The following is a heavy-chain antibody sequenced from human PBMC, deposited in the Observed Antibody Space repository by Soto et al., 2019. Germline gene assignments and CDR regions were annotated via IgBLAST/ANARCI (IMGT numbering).Heavy chain of an antibody. CDR3: ARGDRGAFDL. J-gene: IGHJ3*01. CDR2: IHSDGSST. CDR1: GFTFSYYW. Sequence: EVQLVESGGGLVQPGESLRLSCAASGFTFSYYWMHWVRQAPGKGLVWVSRIHSDGSSTTYADSVKGRFTISRDNDRNTLYLQMNSLRAEDTAVYYCARGDRGAFDLWGQGRVVTVSS. D-gene: IGHD1-26*01. V-gene: IGHV3-74*01.